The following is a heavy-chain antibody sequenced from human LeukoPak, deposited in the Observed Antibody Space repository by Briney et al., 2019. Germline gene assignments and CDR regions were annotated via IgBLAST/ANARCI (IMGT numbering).Heavy chain of an antibody. D-gene: IGHD3-10*01. CDR3: ARRPNYYGSGSYYYFDY. V-gene: IGHV1-2*02. CDR1: GYTFTGYY. Sequence: ASVKVSCKASGYTFTGYYMHWARQAPGQGLEWMGWINPNSGGTNYAQKFQGRVTMTRDTSISTAYMELSRLRSDDTAVYYCARRPNYYGSGSYYYFDYWGQGTLVTVSS. CDR2: INPNSGGT. J-gene: IGHJ4*02.